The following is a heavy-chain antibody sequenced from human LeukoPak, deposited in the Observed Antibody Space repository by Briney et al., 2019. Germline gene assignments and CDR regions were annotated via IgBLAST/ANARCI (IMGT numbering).Heavy chain of an antibody. Sequence: SETLSLTCTVSGGSISSNYWSWIRPPPGKGPEWIGYVYYSGSTNYNPSLKSRVTISVDTSQNQVSLKLSSVTAADTAVYYCAKHLTNAYYDMIWFDPWGQGTLVTVSS. J-gene: IGHJ5*02. CDR2: VYYSGST. V-gene: IGHV4-59*01. D-gene: IGHD3-16*01. CDR1: GGSISSNY. CDR3: AKHLTNAYYDMIWFDP.